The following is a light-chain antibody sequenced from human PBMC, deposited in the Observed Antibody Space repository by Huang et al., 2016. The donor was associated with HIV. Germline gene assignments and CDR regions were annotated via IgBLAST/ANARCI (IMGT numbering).Light chain of an antibody. J-gene: IGKJ2*03. CDR1: QGVTRNY. Sequence: EIVLTQSPDTLSLSPGERATVSCRASQGVTRNYLAWYQLRPGQAPKLLIYGASTRATGIPDRFSGSGSGTDFTLTISRLAPEDFAVYYCQQFGSSPPYSFGQGTKLEIK. CDR2: GAS. V-gene: IGKV3-20*01. CDR3: QQFGSSPPYS.